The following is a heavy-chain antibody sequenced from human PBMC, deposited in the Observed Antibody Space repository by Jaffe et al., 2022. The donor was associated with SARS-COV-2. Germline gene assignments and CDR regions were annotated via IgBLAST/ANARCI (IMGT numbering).Heavy chain of an antibody. Sequence: EVQLVESGGGLVQPGGSLRLSCAASGFTFSSYEMNWVRQAPGKGLEWVSYISSSGSTIYYADSVKGRFTISRDNAKNSLYLQMNSLRAEDTAVYYCARAPPYSYGRGGFDYWGQGTLVTVSS. J-gene: IGHJ4*02. CDR2: ISSSGSTI. V-gene: IGHV3-48*03. CDR3: ARAPPYSYGRGGFDY. CDR1: GFTFSSYE. D-gene: IGHD5-18*01.